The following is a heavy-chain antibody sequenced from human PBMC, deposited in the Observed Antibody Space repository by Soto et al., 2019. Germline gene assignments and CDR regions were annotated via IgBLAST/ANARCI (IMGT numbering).Heavy chain of an antibody. CDR3: ARGATVTHSDY. D-gene: IGHD4-17*01. V-gene: IGHV5-10-1*01. J-gene: IGHJ4*02. Sequence: ESLKISCQGSGYSFAGYWITWVRQKPGKGLEWMGRIDPSDSQTYYSPSFRGHVTISVTKSITTVFLQWSSLRASDTAMYYCARGATVTHSDYWGQGTLVTVSS. CDR1: GYSFAGYW. CDR2: IDPSDSQT.